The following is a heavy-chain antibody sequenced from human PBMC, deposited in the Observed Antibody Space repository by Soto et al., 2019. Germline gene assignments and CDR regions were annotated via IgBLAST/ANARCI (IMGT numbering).Heavy chain of an antibody. V-gene: IGHV3-74*01. CDR1: GFTFSSYW. CDR3: ARNRDGVDY. CDR2: ISTDGSST. J-gene: IGHJ4*02. Sequence: EVQLVESGGGLVQPGGSLRLSCTASGFTFSSYWMHWVRQVPGRGLMWVSRISTDGSSTHYADSVKGRFITSRDNAKNTLYLQLNSLRAEDTAVYYCARNRDGVDYWGQGTLVTVSS.